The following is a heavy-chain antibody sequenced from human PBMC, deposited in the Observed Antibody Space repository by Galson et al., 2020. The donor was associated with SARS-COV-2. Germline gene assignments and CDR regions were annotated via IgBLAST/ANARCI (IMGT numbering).Heavy chain of an antibody. CDR2: IRNKVYRGTP. Sequence: GESLKISCATSGFTFGDYAMNWLRQAPGRGLEWLGLIRNKVYRGTPQYATSVKGRFTISRHESKNIAYLQMNSLKTEDTAVYYCTIYCSGGACHSLDTFHLWGQGTRVTVSS. CDR3: TIYCSGGACHSLDTFHL. V-gene: IGHV3-49*03. D-gene: IGHD2-15*01. J-gene: IGHJ3*01. CDR1: GFTFGDYA.